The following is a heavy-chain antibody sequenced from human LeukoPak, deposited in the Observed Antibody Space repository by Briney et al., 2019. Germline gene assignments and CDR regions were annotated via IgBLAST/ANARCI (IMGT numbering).Heavy chain of an antibody. CDR2: IKQDGSEQ. CDR3: ARGGTTVTARDYFDY. Sequence: GGSLRLSCAASGFTFSSYWMSWVRQAPGKGLEWVANIKQDGSEQYYVDSVKGRFTISRDNAKNSLYLQMISLRAEDTAVYYCARGGTTVTARDYFDYWGQGTLVTVFS. J-gene: IGHJ4*02. V-gene: IGHV3-7*01. D-gene: IGHD4-11*01. CDR1: GFTFSSYW.